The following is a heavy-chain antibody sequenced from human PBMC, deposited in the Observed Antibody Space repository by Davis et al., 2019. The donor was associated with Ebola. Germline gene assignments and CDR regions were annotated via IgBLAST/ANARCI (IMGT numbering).Heavy chain of an antibody. Sequence: GESLKISCAASGFVFSDFSMNWVRLAPGKGLEWITYITKGSDAIHYADSVKGRFTISRDNSKSTLYLQMDSLRAEDTAVYYCARVSVVIASWFYFDYWGQGTLVTVSS. CDR3: ARVSVVIASWFYFDY. CDR2: ITKGSDAI. V-gene: IGHV3-48*01. D-gene: IGHD2-21*01. J-gene: IGHJ4*02. CDR1: GFVFSDFS.